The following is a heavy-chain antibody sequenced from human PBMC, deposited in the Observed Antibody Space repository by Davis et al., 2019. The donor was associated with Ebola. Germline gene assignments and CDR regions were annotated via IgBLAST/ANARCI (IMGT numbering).Heavy chain of an antibody. J-gene: IGHJ4*02. V-gene: IGHV3-66*01. CDR2: FYRGGPT. CDR1: GFSVSSNH. Sequence: GESLKISCAASGFSVSSNHMSWVRQAPGKGLEWVSVFYRGGPTHYADSVKGRFTISRDNSKNTLYLQMNRLRAEDTAVYYCAKIVVVTAIPQFDYWGQGTLVTVSS. CDR3: AKIVVVTAIPQFDY. D-gene: IGHD2-21*02.